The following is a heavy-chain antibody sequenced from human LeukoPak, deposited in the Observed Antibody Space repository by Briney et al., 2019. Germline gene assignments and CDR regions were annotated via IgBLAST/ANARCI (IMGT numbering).Heavy chain of an antibody. CDR1: GGSISSSSYY. Sequence: PSETLSLTCTVSGGSISSSSYYWGWIRQPPGKGLEWIGSIYYSGSTYYNPSLKSRVTISVDTSKNQFSLKLSSVTAADTDVYYCARHPLIEYSSSDYWGQGTLVTVSS. V-gene: IGHV4-39*01. CDR3: ARHPLIEYSSSDY. CDR2: IYYSGST. J-gene: IGHJ4*02. D-gene: IGHD6-6*01.